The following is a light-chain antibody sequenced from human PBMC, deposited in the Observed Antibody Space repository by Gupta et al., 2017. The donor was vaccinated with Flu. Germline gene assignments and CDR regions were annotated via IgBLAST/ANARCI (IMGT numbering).Light chain of an antibody. CDR1: SGSIVSSY. CDR2: EDN. V-gene: IGLV6-57*01. Sequence: NFMLTQPHSVSESPGKTVTISCTRSSGSIVSSYVQWYQQRPGSSPTTVICEDNQRPSGVPDRFSGSIDSSSNSASPTISGLKTEDEADYFCQSFDYNNHWVFGGGTRLTVL. J-gene: IGLJ3*02. CDR3: QSFDYNNHWV.